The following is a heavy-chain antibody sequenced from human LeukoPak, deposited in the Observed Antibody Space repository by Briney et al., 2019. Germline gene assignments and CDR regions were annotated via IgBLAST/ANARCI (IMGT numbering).Heavy chain of an antibody. Sequence: ASVKVSCKASGYTFTGYYMHWVRQAPGQGLEWMGWINAGNGNTKYSQKFQGRVTITRDTSASTAYMELSSLRSEDTAVYYCAREPYSSGWAAVDYWGQGTLVTVSS. V-gene: IGHV1-3*01. J-gene: IGHJ4*02. CDR1: GYTFTGYY. CDR3: AREPYSSGWAAVDY. CDR2: INAGNGNT. D-gene: IGHD6-19*01.